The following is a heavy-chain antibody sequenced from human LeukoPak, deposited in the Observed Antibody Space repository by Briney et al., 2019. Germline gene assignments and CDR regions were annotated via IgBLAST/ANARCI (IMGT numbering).Heavy chain of an antibody. J-gene: IGHJ6*02. V-gene: IGHV1-69*04. CDR3: ARDLPIVVVTAHYGMDV. CDR2: IIPILGIA. CDR1: GGTFSSYA. Sequence: ASVKVSCKASGGTFSSYAISWVRQAPGQGLEWMGRIIPILGIANYAQKFQGGVTITADKSTSTAYMELSSLRSEDTAVYYCARDLPIVVVTAHYGMDVWGQGTTVTVSS. D-gene: IGHD2-21*02.